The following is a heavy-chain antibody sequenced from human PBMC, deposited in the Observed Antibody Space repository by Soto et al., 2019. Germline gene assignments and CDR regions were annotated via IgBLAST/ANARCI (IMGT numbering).Heavy chain of an antibody. CDR3: AHSSYDYVWGSYRHNNQFDY. CDR1: GFSLSTRGVG. D-gene: IGHD3-16*02. J-gene: IGHJ4*02. Sequence: SGPTLVTPTHTLTLTCTFSGFSLSTRGVGVGWIRQPPGKALEWLALIYWNDDKRYSPSLKIRLSITKDTSKNQVVLTMTNMDPVDTATYYCAHSSYDYVWGSYRHNNQFDYWGQGTRGTIAS. V-gene: IGHV2-5*01. CDR2: IYWNDDK.